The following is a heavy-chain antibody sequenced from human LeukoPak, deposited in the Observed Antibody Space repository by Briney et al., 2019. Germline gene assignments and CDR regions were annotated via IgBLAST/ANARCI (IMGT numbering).Heavy chain of an antibody. J-gene: IGHJ4*02. CDR2: INHSGST. D-gene: IGHD6-13*01. V-gene: IGHV4-34*01. CDR3: ARMSAAVDY. Sequence: SETLSLTCAIYGGSSSGYYWSWIRQPPGKGLEWIGEINHSGSTNYNPSLKSRVTISVDTSKSQFSLKLSSVTAADTAVYYCARMSAAVDYWGQGTLVTVSS. CDR1: GGSSSGYY.